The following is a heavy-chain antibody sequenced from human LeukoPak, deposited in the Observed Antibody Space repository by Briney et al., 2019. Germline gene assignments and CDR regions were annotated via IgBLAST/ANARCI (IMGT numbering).Heavy chain of an antibody. V-gene: IGHV3-43*01. CDR3: AKDISPRGYYDSSGYLDY. D-gene: IGHD3-22*01. CDR2: ISWDGGST. Sequence: GGSLRLSCAASGFTFDDYTMHWVRQAPGKGLEWVSLISWDGGSTYYADSVKGRFTISRDNSKNSLYLQMNSLRTEDTALYYCAKDISPRGYYDSSGYLDYWGQGTLVTVSS. J-gene: IGHJ4*02. CDR1: GFTFDDYT.